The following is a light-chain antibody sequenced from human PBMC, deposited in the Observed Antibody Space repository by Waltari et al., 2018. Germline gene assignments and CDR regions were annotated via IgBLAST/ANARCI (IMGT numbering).Light chain of an antibody. Sequence: QMTRSQSTLDASLGDRVTISCRASQNIYSNLALYQQKPGKSSKLLIFAASSLQRGIPSRFSGSGSGTDFTLTISSLQPEDSAAYYCQHYYDNPYSFGQGTKVEIK. CDR1: QNIYSN. V-gene: IGKV1-6*01. CDR2: AAS. CDR3: QHYYDNPYS. J-gene: IGKJ2*03.